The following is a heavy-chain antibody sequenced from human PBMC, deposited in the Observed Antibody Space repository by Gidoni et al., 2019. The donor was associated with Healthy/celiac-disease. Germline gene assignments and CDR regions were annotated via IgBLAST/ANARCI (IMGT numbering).Heavy chain of an antibody. V-gene: IGHV3-43*01. CDR2: ISWDGGST. Sequence: EVQLVESGGVVVQPGGSLRLACAASGCTFDAYTMHWVRQAPGKGLEWVSLISWDGGSTYYADSVKGRFTISRDNSKNSLYLQMNSLRTEDTALYYCAKAGPNPYYFDYWGQGTLVTVSS. J-gene: IGHJ4*02. CDR3: AKAGPNPYYFDY. CDR1: GCTFDAYT.